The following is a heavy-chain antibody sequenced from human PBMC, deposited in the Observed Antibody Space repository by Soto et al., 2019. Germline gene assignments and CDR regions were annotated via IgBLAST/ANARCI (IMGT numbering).Heavy chain of an antibody. Sequence: WETLSLTCTVSAGSVNSGHYYWSWIRQPPGRGLEWIGYIYYSGSTNYNPSLKCRDTISVVTSKNQYSLRLSYVTAEYTAVYYCATLLTILDPEFDYWGQGIQVTVSS. D-gene: IGHD3-3*01. J-gene: IGHJ4*02. V-gene: IGHV4-61*01. CDR1: AGSVNSGHYY. CDR2: IYYSGST. CDR3: ATLLTILDPEFDY.